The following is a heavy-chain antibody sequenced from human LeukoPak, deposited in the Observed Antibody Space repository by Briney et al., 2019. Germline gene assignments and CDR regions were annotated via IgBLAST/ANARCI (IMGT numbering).Heavy chain of an antibody. CDR1: GFTFSSYA. CDR3: ARDWPSEWQHLPDYDAVDI. Sequence: GGSLRLSCAASGFTFSSYAMSWVRQPPGKGLNWVSSISGSGGNTFYADSVKGRFTISRDNSRNTLYLQMNSLRAEDTAVYYCARDWPSEWQHLPDYDAVDIWGQGIMVTVSS. J-gene: IGHJ3*02. CDR2: ISGSGGNT. D-gene: IGHD6-13*01. V-gene: IGHV3-23*01.